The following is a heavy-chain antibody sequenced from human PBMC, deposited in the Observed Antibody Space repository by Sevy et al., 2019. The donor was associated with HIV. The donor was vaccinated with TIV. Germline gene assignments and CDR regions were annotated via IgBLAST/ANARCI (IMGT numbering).Heavy chain of an antibody. D-gene: IGHD5-18*01. V-gene: IGHV2-5*01. Sequence: SGPTLVKSTQTLTLTCTFSGFSLSTDGMGVGWVRQPPGKALEWLANIYWNDDERYSPSLKRRLTITKDTSKNEVILTMTNMAPVDTATYYCVLSRRGNRYSPPLNWGQGTLVTVSS. CDR1: GFSLSTDGMG. J-gene: IGHJ4*02. CDR2: IYWNDDE. CDR3: VLSRRGNRYSPPLN.